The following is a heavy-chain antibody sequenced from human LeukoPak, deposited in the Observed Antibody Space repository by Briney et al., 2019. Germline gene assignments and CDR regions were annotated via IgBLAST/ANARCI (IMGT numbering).Heavy chain of an antibody. Sequence: GASVKVSCKASGGTFSSYAISWVRQAPGQGLEWMGRITPIFGTANYAQKFQGRVTITTDESTSTAYMELSSLRSEDTAVYYCARDTMVVMTFDYWGQGTLVTVSS. CDR1: GGTFSSYA. J-gene: IGHJ4*02. CDR3: ARDTMVVMTFDY. CDR2: ITPIFGTA. D-gene: IGHD2-15*01. V-gene: IGHV1-69*05.